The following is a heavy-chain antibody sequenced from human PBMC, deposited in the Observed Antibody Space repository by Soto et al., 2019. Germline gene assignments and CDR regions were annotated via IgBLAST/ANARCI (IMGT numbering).Heavy chain of an antibody. CDR3: ARHVRDIVVVPAATHYYMDV. CDR1: GYSFTSYW. J-gene: IGHJ6*03. V-gene: IGHV5-51*01. D-gene: IGHD2-2*01. CDR2: IYPGDSDT. Sequence: GESLKISCKGSGYSFTSYWIGWVRQMPGKGLEWMGIIYPGDSDTRYSPSFQGQVTISADKSISTAYLQWSSLKASDTAMYYWARHVRDIVVVPAATHYYMDVWGKGTTVTVSS.